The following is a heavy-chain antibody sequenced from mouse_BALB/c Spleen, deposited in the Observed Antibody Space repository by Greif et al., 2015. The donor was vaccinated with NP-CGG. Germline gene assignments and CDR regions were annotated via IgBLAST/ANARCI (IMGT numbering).Heavy chain of an antibody. D-gene: IGHD1-1*01. J-gene: IGHJ4*01. V-gene: IGHV1-7*01. CDR2: INPSTGYT. Sequence: VQLQQSGAELAKPGASVKMSCKASGYTFTSYWMQWVKQRPGQGLEWIGYINPSTGYTEYNQKFKDKATLTADKSSSTAYMQLSSLTSEDSAVYYCASSYYYGSSYYAMDYWGQGTSVTVSS. CDR3: ASSYYYGSSYYAMDY. CDR1: GYTFTSYW.